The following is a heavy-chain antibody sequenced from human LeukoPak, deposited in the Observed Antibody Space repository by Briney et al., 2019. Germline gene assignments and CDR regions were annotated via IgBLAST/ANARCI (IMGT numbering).Heavy chain of an antibody. D-gene: IGHD2-8*01. CDR2: ISHDGGNK. Sequence: PGGSLRLSCAASGFTFNTYAMTWVRQAPGKGLEWVAVISHDGGNKYYADSVKGRFTISRDNSKNTLYLQMNSLRAEDTAVYYCARGPERTGVGTRYYYDMDVWGQGTTVTVSS. CDR3: ARGPERTGVGTRYYYDMDV. V-gene: IGHV3-30-3*01. CDR1: GFTFNTYA. J-gene: IGHJ6*02.